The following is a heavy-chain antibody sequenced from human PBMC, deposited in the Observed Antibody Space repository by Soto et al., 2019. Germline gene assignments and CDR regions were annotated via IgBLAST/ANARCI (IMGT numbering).Heavy chain of an antibody. CDR3: ARVNTDWNYYFYYYYYMDV. D-gene: IGHD1-7*01. CDR1: GYTFTSYD. CDR2: MNPNSGNT. V-gene: IGHV1-8*01. Sequence: ASVKVSCKASGYTFTSYDINCVRQATGQGLEWMGWMNPNSGNTGYAQKFQGRVTMTRNTSISTAYMELSSLRSEDTAVYYCARVNTDWNYYFYYYYYMDVWGKGTTVTVSS. J-gene: IGHJ6*03.